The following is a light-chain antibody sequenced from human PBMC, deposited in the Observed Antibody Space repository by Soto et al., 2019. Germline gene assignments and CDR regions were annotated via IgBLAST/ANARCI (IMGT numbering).Light chain of an antibody. V-gene: IGLV2-8*01. Sequence: QCALTQPASATGSPGRSVTISCTGTSSDVGGYNYVSWYQQHPGKAPKLMIYEVSKRPSGVPDRFSGSKSGNTASLTVSGLQAEDEADYYCSSYAGSNYVFGTG. CDR1: SSDVGGYNY. CDR3: SSYAGSNYV. J-gene: IGLJ1*01. CDR2: EVS.